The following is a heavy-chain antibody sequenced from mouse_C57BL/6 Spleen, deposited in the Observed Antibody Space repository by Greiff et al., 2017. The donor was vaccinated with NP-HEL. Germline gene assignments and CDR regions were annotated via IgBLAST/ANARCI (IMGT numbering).Heavy chain of an antibody. Sequence: EVQLQQSGPELVKPGASVKISCKASGYTFTDYYMNWVKQSHGKSLEWIGDINPNNGGTSYNQKFKGKATLTVDKSSSTAYMELRSLTSEDSAVYYCARGGGREPPWFAYWGQGTLVTVSA. CDR2: INPNNGGT. D-gene: IGHD3-3*01. CDR1: GYTFTDYY. V-gene: IGHV1-26*01. J-gene: IGHJ3*01. CDR3: ARGGGREPPWFAY.